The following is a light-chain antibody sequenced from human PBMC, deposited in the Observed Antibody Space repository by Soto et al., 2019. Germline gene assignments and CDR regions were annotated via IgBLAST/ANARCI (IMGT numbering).Light chain of an antibody. Sequence: DIQMTQSPSSLSASVGDRVTITCRASQSISSYLNWYQQKPGKAPKLLIYAASSLQSGVPSRFSGSRSGTDFTLTISSLQPEDFATYYCQQSYSTPYTFGQGTKLDIK. V-gene: IGKV1-39*01. CDR1: QSISSY. CDR2: AAS. J-gene: IGKJ2*01. CDR3: QQSYSTPYT.